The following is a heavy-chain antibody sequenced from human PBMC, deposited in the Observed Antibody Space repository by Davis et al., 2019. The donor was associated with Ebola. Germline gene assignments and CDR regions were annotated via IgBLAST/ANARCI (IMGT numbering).Heavy chain of an antibody. V-gene: IGHV3-30*04. J-gene: IGHJ4*02. CDR2: VSHSEREK. CDR1: GFTFSNYA. D-gene: IGHD3-3*01. CDR3: ARAVFHEVLDY. Sequence: PGGSLRLSCAASGFTFSNYAMHWVRQAPGKGPEWVAVVSHSEREKFYGDSVKGRFTISRDNSENTLYLQMNSLTADDTAVYYCARAVFHEVLDYWGQGTPVTVSS.